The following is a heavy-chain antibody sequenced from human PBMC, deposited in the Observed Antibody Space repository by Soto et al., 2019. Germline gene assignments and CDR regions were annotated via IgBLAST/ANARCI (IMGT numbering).Heavy chain of an antibody. V-gene: IGHV1-69*06. J-gene: IGHJ4*02. Sequence: QVQLVQSGAEVKTPGSSLKVSCTVSGSRFSNYVISWVRQAPGHGLEWLGRIIPIFNTTQYAQKFQGRVTITADKTTKTASLELSSLTSADTAVYYCAREGRGKKAGYNGLVSLGYWGQGALVTVSS. CDR3: AREGRGKKAGYNGLVSLGY. CDR2: IIPIFNTT. CDR1: GSRFSNYV. D-gene: IGHD2-2*02.